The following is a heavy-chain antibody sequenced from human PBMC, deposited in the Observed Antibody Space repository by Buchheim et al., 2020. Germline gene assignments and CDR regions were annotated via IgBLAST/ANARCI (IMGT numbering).Heavy chain of an antibody. CDR1: GYTFTGYY. CDR3: ARDPFTGTTSDYYYYGMDV. V-gene: IGHV1-2*04. Sequence: QVQLVQSGAEVKKPGASVKVSCKASGYTFTGYYMHWVRQAPGQGLEWMGWINPNSGGTNYAQKFQGWVTMTRDTSINTAYMELSRLRSDDTAVYYCARDPFTGTTSDYYYYGMDVWGQGTT. D-gene: IGHD1-7*01. J-gene: IGHJ6*02. CDR2: INPNSGGT.